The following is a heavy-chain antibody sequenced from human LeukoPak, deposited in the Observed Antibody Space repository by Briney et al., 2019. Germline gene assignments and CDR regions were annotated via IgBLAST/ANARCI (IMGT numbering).Heavy chain of an antibody. D-gene: IGHD6-13*01. CDR3: ARGLGFLIGSISYPDAFDI. CDR1: GYSISSGYY. J-gene: IGHJ3*02. V-gene: IGHV4-38-2*02. CDR2: VYHVGTT. Sequence: KASETLSLTCTVSGYSISSGYYWGWIRQPPGKGLEWSVVYHVGTTDYNPSLRSRVTISVDGSKNQMSLTLRSVAAEDTAMYYCARGLGFLIGSISYPDAFDIWGQGAMVTVSS.